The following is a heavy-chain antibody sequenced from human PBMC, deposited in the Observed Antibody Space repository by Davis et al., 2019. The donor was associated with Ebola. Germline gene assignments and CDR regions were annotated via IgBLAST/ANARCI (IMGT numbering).Heavy chain of an antibody. CDR3: ARDSSGWTEYFQH. J-gene: IGHJ1*01. D-gene: IGHD6-19*01. Sequence: GESLKISCAASGFTFSSYSMNWVRQAPGKGLEWVSSISSSSSYIYYADSVKGRFTISRDNAKNTLYLQMNSLRAEDTAVNYCARDSSGWTEYFQHWGQGTLVTVSS. CDR1: GFTFSSYS. V-gene: IGHV3-21*01. CDR2: ISSSSSYI.